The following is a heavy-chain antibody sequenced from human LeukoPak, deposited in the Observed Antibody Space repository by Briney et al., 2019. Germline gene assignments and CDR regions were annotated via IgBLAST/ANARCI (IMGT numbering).Heavy chain of an antibody. CDR1: GFTVSSNY. CDR2: IYSGGST. D-gene: IGHD6-13*01. CDR3: ARVPVASWIQLDS. J-gene: IGHJ4*02. V-gene: IGHV3-53*01. Sequence: GSLRLSCAASGFTVSSNYTSWVRQAPGKGLEWVSIIYSGGSTYFADSVKGRFTISRDNSKNTLYLQMNSLRAEDTALYYCARVPVASWIQLDSWGQGTLVTVSS.